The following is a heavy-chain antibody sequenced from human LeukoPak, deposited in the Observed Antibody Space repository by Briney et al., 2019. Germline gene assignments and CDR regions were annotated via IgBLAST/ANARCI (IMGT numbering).Heavy chain of an antibody. CDR1: GYTFTGYY. CDR2: INPNSGGT. CDR3: ARDRIVGATAPFDY. V-gene: IGHV1-2*02. J-gene: IGHJ4*02. D-gene: IGHD1-26*01. Sequence: GASVKVSCKASGYTFTGYYMHWVRQAPGQGLEWMGWINPNSGGTNYAQKFQGRVTMTRDTSISTAYMELSRLRSDDTAVDYCARDRIVGATAPFDYWGQGTLATVSS.